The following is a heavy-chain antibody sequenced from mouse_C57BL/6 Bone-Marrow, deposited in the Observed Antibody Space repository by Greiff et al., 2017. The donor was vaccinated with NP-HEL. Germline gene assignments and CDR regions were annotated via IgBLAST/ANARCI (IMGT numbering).Heavy chain of an antibody. J-gene: IGHJ4*01. CDR3: ARSGYYGMMDY. CDR2: IYPGSGST. CDR1: GYTFTSYW. V-gene: IGHV1-55*01. Sequence: VQLQRPGAELVKPGASVKMSCKASGYTFTSYWITWVKQRPVQGLEWIGDIYPGSGSTNYNEKFKSKATLTVDTSSSTAYMQLSSLTSEDSAVYYCARSGYYGMMDYWGQGTSVTVSS. D-gene: IGHD1-1*01.